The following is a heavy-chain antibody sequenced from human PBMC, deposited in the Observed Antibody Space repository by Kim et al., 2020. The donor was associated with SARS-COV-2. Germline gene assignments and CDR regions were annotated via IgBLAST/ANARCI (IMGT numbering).Heavy chain of an antibody. D-gene: IGHD6-19*01. Sequence: SQTLSLTCAISGDSVSSNSAAWNWIRQSPSRGLEWLGRTYYRSKWYNDYAVSVKSRITINPDTSKNQFSLQLNSVTPEDTAVYYCARDLDSSGRDEDYYGMYVWGQGTTVTVSS. V-gene: IGHV6-1*01. J-gene: IGHJ6*02. CDR2: TYYRSKWYN. CDR1: GDSVSSNSAA. CDR3: ARDLDSSGRDEDYYGMYV.